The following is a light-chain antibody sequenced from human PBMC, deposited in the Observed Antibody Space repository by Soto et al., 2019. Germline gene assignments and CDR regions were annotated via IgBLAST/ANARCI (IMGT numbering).Light chain of an antibody. J-gene: IGKJ5*01. CDR3: QQLNSYPIT. V-gene: IGKV1-9*01. Sequence: DIPLTQSPAFLSASVGDRVTITCRASRVISSYLAWYQQKPGKAPKLLIYAASTLQSGVPSRFSGSRSGTEFTLTISSLQPEDFATYYCQQLNSYPITFGQGTRLAIK. CDR2: AAS. CDR1: RVISSY.